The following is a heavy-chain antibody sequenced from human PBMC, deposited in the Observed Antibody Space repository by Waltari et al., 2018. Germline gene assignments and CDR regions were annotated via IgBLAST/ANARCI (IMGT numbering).Heavy chain of an antibody. CDR2: INDNAGST. D-gene: IGHD6-6*01. CDR3: AKEMTPYSSSSDFDS. CDR1: GFNFRDFG. J-gene: IGHJ4*02. V-gene: IGHV3-23*01. Sequence: EVQLLESGGGLARPGGSLSLSCPASGFNFRDFGMGWVRQAPGKGLEWVSEINDNAGSTYYAASVKGRFTISRDNSKNTLYLRMNSLRVEDTAIYYCAKEMTPYSSSSDFDSWGQGTLVTVSS.